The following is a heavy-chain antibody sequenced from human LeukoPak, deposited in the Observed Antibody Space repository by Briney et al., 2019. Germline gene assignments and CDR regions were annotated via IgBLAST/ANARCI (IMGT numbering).Heavy chain of an antibody. CDR1: GGTFSSYA. CDR2: IIPIFGTA. CDR3: ARDDRQWEPDDAFDI. D-gene: IGHD1-26*01. J-gene: IGHJ3*02. Sequence: ASVKVSCKASGGTFSSYAISWVRQAPGQGLEWMGGIIPIFGTANYAQKFQGRVTITADKSTSTAYMELSSLRSEDTAVYYCARDDRQWEPDDAFDIWGQGTMVTVSS. V-gene: IGHV1-69*06.